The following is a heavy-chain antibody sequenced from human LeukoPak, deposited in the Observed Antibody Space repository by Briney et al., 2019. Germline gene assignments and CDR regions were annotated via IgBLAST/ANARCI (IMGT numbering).Heavy chain of an antibody. D-gene: IGHD5-18*01. CDR3: ARVSMVTTDY. CDR1: GGSISSSSYY. CDR2: IYYSGST. J-gene: IGHJ4*02. V-gene: IGHV4-39*07. Sequence: SETLSLTCTVSGGSISSSSYYWGWIRQPPGKGLEWIGSIYYSGSTYYNPSLKSRVTISVDTSKNQFSLKLSSVTAADTAVYYCARVSMVTTDYWGQGTLVTVSS.